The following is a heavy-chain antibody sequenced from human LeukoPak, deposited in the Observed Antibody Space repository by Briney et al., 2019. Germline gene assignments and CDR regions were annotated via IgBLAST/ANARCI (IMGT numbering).Heavy chain of an antibody. J-gene: IGHJ4*02. V-gene: IGHV3-21*01. CDR2: IISSSSYI. D-gene: IGHD3-22*01. CDR3: ARDDYDSSGYTLDY. Sequence: PGGSLRLSCAASGFTFSSYSMNWVRQTPGGGLEWVSSIISSSSYIYYADSVKGRFTISRDNAKNSLYLQMNSLRAEDTAVYYCARDDYDSSGYTLDYWGQGTLVTV. CDR1: GFTFSSYS.